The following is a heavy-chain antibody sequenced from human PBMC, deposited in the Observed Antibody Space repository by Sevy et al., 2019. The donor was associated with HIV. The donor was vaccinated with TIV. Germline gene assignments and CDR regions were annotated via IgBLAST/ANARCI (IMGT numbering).Heavy chain of an antibody. J-gene: IGHJ6*02. V-gene: IGHV4-31*03. Sequence: SETLSLTCTVSGGSISSGGYYWTRIRQHPGKGLEWIGYIYYSGTTYYNPSLKSRVTISVDTSKNQFSLKLSSVTAAYTAVYYCARWHDFWSGYYTGYYYGMDVWGQGTTVTVSS. CDR3: ARWHDFWSGYYTGYYYGMDV. CDR1: GGSISSGGYY. D-gene: IGHD3-3*01. CDR2: IYYSGTT.